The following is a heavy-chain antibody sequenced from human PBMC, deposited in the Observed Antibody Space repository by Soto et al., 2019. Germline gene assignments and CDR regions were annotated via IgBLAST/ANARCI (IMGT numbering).Heavy chain of an antibody. D-gene: IGHD2-21*02. CDR2: ISGRGVDT. Sequence: SCAASGFSFSSLAMSWVRQAPGKGLEWVSSISGRGVDTLYADSVKGRFTISRDNSRNTLYLQVNSLRAEDMAVYYCAKDQTDVTLFDFWGQGTLVTVSS. CDR3: AKDQTDVTLFDF. J-gene: IGHJ4*02. V-gene: IGHV3-23*01. CDR1: GFSFSSLA.